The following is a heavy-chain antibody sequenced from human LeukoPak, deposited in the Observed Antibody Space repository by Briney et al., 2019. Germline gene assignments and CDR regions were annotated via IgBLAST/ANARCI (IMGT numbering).Heavy chain of an antibody. V-gene: IGHV3-21*01. CDR3: ARSYSSSWYVMDY. CDR2: ISSSGSYI. D-gene: IGHD6-13*01. J-gene: IGHJ4*02. Sequence: GGSLRLSCAASGFTFSSYSMNWVRQAPGEGLEWVSSISSSGSYIYYADSVKGRFTVSRDNAKNSLYLQMNSLRAEDTAVYYCARSYSSSWYVMDYWGQGTLVTVSS. CDR1: GFTFSSYS.